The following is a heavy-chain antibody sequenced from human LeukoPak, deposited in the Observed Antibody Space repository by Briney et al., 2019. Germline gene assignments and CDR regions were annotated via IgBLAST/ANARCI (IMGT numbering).Heavy chain of an antibody. CDR2: LYYTGST. J-gene: IGHJ4*02. CDR1: GGSITSNSYY. CDR3: ARQSPIDDFWSGYSSGSDY. V-gene: IGHV4-39*01. D-gene: IGHD3-3*01. Sequence: SETLSLTCTVSGGSITSNSYYWGWIRQPPGKGLEWIGSLYYTGSTYYNPSLKIRVTISVDTSKNQFSLKLNFVTAADTAVYYCARQSPIDDFWSGYSSGSDYWGQGTLATVSS.